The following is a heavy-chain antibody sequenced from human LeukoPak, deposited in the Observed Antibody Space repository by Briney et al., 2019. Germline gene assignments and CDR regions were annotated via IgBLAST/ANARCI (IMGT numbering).Heavy chain of an antibody. Sequence: GGSLRLSYVASGFTFTSDAMNWVRQAPGKGLEWVSSTVSRGTTQYADSVKGRFTVSRDTSKNTLYLQMNSLRADDTAVYYCAKCSTSAYTTGWCNWIDPWGQGTLVTVSS. D-gene: IGHD6-19*01. CDR3: AKCSTSAYTTGWCNWIDP. CDR2: TVSRGTT. J-gene: IGHJ5*02. CDR1: GFTFTSDA. V-gene: IGHV3-23*01.